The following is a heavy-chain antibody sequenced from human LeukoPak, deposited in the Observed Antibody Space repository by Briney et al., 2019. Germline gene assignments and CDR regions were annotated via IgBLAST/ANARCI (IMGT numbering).Heavy chain of an antibody. V-gene: IGHV3-48*02. D-gene: IGHD3-3*01. CDR1: AFTFSSYS. J-gene: IGHJ6*04. Sequence: RGSLRLSCAASAFTFSSYSMNWVRQAPGKGLEWVSYISSSSSTIYYADSVKGRFTISRDNAKNSLYLQMNSLRDEDTAVYYCARDNYDFWSGYSAHMDVWGKGTTVTVSS. CDR3: ARDNYDFWSGYSAHMDV. CDR2: ISSSSSTI.